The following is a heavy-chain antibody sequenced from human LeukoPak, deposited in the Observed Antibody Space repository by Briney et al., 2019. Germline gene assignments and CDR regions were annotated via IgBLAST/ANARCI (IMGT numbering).Heavy chain of an antibody. CDR1: GFTFSSYS. CDR2: ISSSSSYI. J-gene: IGHJ4*02. Sequence: GGSLRLSCAASGFTFSSYSMNWVRQAPGKGLEWVSSISSSSSYIYYADSVKGRFTISRDNAKNSLYLQMNSLRAEDTAVYYCAKDLGHYYFDYWGQGTLVTVSS. V-gene: IGHV3-21*04. CDR3: AKDLGHYYFDY.